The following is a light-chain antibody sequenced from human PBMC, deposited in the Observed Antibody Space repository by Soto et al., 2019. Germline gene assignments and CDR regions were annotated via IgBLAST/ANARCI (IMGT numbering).Light chain of an antibody. CDR1: QSISHY. V-gene: IGKV1-39*01. CDR3: QQIYCTPLT. J-gene: IGKJ1*01. Sequence: DIQMTQSPSSLSASVGDRVTITCRASQSISHYLNWYQQKPWKAPHLLIYAASRLQSGVPSRFSGSGSGTDFTLTIRSLQREDFANYYCQQIYCTPLTFGQGTKVEI. CDR2: AAS.